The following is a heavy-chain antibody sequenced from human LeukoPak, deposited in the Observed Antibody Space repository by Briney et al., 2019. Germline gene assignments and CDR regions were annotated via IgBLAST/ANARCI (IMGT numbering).Heavy chain of an antibody. CDR3: ARQVNLGSGWYDY. D-gene: IGHD6-19*01. Sequence: PSETLSLTCTVSGGSISSYYWGWIRQPPGKGLEWIGSIYYSGSTYYNPSLKSRVTISVDTSKNQFSLKLSSVTAADTAVYYCARQVNLGSGWYDYWGQGTLVTVSS. J-gene: IGHJ4*02. CDR1: GGSISSYY. CDR2: IYYSGST. V-gene: IGHV4-39*01.